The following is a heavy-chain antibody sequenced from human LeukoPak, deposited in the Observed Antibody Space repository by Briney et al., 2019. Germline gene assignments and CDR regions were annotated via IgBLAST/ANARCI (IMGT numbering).Heavy chain of an antibody. CDR3: ASGAYDSSGYYTSFEY. CDR2: ISYRGST. D-gene: IGHD3-22*01. J-gene: IGHJ4*02. Sequence: IPSETLSLTCTVSGGSISSYFWSWIRQPPGKGLEWIGFISYRGSTNYNPSLKSRVTLSVDASKNQFSLKLSSVTAADTAVYYCASGAYDSSGYYTSFEYWGQGTQVTVSS. V-gene: IGHV4-59*08. CDR1: GGSISSYF.